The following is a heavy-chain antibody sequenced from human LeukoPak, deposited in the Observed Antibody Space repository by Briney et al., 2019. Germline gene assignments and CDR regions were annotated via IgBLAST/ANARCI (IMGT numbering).Heavy chain of an antibody. J-gene: IGHJ4*02. V-gene: IGHV4-59*12. CDR2: ISYSGST. Sequence: SETLSLTCTVSGGSISSYYWSWIRQPPGKGLEWIGHISYSGSTNYNPSLKSRVTLSVDPSKNQFSLTLNSLTAAGPALSFFARETDYWGQGTRVSVSS. CDR1: GGSISSYY. CDR3: ARETDY.